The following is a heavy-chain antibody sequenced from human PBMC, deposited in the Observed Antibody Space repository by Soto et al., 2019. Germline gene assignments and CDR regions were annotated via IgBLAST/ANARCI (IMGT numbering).Heavy chain of an antibody. V-gene: IGHV3-33*08. D-gene: IGHD6-6*01. CDR1: GFTFSSYG. CDR3: ARVPAQYSSSSAFDI. Sequence: GGSLRLSCAASGFTFSSYGMHWVRQAPGKGLEWVAVIWYDGSNKYYADSVKGRFTISRDNSKNTLYLQMNSLRAEDTAVYDCARVPAQYSSSSAFDIWGQGTMVTVSS. J-gene: IGHJ3*02. CDR2: IWYDGSNK.